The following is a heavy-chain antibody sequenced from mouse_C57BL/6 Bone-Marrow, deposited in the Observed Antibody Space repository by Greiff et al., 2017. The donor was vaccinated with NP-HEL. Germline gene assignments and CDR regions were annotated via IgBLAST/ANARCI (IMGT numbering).Heavy chain of an antibody. J-gene: IGHJ3*01. CDR1: GFSLTSYA. D-gene: IGHD2-4*01. Sequence: VKLMESGPGLVAPSQSLSITCTVSGFSLTSYAISWVRQPPGKGLEWLGVIWTGGGTHSNSALKSRLSLSKDNSKSQVFLKMNSLQTDDTARYYCARGLPLAYWGQGTLVTVAA. V-gene: IGHV2-9-1*01. CDR2: IWTGGGT. CDR3: ARGLPLAY.